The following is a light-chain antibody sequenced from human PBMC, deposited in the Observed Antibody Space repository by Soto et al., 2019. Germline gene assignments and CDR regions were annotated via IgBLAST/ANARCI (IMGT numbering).Light chain of an antibody. CDR2: TTV. CDR1: TGAVTSGHY. J-gene: IGLJ3*02. CDR3: LLYFGGSRV. V-gene: IGLV7-43*01. Sequence: QAVVTQEPSLTVSPGGTVTLTCASSTGAVTSGHYPNWFQQKPGQAPRSLIYTTVNKHSWTPARFSGSLLGGKAALTLSGVQPEDEAEYYCLLYFGGSRVFSGGTKLTVL.